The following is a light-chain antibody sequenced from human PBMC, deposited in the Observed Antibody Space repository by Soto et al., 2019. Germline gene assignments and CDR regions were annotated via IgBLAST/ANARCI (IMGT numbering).Light chain of an antibody. V-gene: IGKV3-11*01. Sequence: EVVLTQSPATLSLFPGERATLSCRASQSVSWYLAWYQQKPGQTPRLLIYVASNRATGIPARFSGSGSGTDFTLTISSLEPEDFAIYYCQQRSNWPPITFGQGTRLEIK. CDR1: QSVSWY. CDR3: QQRSNWPPIT. CDR2: VAS. J-gene: IGKJ5*01.